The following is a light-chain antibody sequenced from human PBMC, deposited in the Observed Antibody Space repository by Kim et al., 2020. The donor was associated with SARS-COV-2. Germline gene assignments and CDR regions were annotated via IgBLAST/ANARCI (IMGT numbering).Light chain of an antibody. J-gene: IGKJ4*01. CDR3: QQRGNWPSLT. Sequence: LSPGERATLSCRASQSVSNYLAWYQQKPGQAPRLLISDASNRATGIPARFSGSGSGTDFTLTISSLEPEDFAVYYCQQRGNWPSLTFGGGTKLEIK. CDR1: QSVSNY. V-gene: IGKV3-11*01. CDR2: DAS.